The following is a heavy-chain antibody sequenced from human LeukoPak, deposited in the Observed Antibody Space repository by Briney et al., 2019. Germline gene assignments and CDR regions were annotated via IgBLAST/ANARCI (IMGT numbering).Heavy chain of an antibody. Sequence: GGSLRLSCAASGFTFRNYGMSWVRQAPGKGLEWVSAISPGGDATYYTDSVKGPFTISRDNAKNMLYLQMNSLRAEDTAIYYCAKDWGRGYYDNPWGQGTLVTVSS. CDR3: AKDWGRGYYDNP. CDR1: GFTFRNYG. CDR2: ISPGGDAT. V-gene: IGHV3-23*01. J-gene: IGHJ5*02. D-gene: IGHD3-22*01.